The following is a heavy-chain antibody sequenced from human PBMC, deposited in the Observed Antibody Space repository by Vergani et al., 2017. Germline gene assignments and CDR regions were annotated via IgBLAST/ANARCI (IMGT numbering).Heavy chain of an antibody. Sequence: EVQLVESGGGLVQPGGSLRLSCAASGFTFSSYWMSWVRQAPGKGREWVANIKQDGSEKYYVDSVKGRFTISRDNGKNSLYLEMNSLRAEDTAVYYCARDRAGMDVWGQGTTVTVSS. V-gene: IGHV3-7*03. CDR2: IKQDGSEK. CDR1: GFTFSSYW. CDR3: ARDRAGMDV. J-gene: IGHJ6*02.